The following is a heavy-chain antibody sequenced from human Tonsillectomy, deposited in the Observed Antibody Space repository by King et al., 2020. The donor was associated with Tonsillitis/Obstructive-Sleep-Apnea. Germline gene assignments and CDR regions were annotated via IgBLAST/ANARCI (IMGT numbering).Heavy chain of an antibody. D-gene: IGHD2-21*02. CDR1: GFTFSSYE. Sequence: VQLVESGGDLVQPGGSLRLTCAASGFTFSSYEMTWVRQAPGKGLDWISYISSSGNSIYYADSVRGRFAISRDNTRDSLYLHMTSLTAEDTAVYYCTRGDWQSPTYFDLWGQGTLVTVSS. CDR3: TRGDWQSPTYFDL. CDR2: ISSSGNSI. J-gene: IGHJ4*02. V-gene: IGHV3-48*03.